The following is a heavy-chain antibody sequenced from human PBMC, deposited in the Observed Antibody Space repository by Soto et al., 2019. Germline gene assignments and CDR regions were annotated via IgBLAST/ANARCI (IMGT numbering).Heavy chain of an antibody. J-gene: IGHJ6*02. Sequence: ASVKVSCKASGYTFTSYGISWVRQAPGQGLEWMGWINPNSGGTNYAQKFQGWVTMTRDTSISTAYMELSRLRSDDTAVYYCARFMMDTAMNYYGMDVWGQGTTVTVSS. V-gene: IGHV1-2*04. CDR3: ARFMMDTAMNYYGMDV. CDR1: GYTFTSYG. CDR2: INPNSGGT. D-gene: IGHD5-18*01.